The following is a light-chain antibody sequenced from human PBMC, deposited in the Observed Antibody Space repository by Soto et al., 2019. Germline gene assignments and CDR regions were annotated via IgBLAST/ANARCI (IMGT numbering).Light chain of an antibody. J-gene: IGLJ2*01. V-gene: IGLV1-44*01. CDR2: STN. CDR1: SSNIGRNY. CDR3: ATWDDSVTGVV. Sequence: QSVLTQPPSASGTPGQRVTISCSGSSSNIGRNYVTWYQQVPGTAPKLLIYSTNQRPSGVPDRFSGSKSGTSASLAISGLQSDDEADYHCATWDDSVTGVVFVGGTKLTVL.